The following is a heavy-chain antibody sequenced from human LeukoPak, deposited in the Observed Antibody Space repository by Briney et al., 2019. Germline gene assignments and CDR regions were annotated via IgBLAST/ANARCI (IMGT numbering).Heavy chain of an antibody. D-gene: IGHD6-13*01. Sequence: GGSLRLSCAASGFTVSSNYMSWVRQVPGKGLEWVSVIYSGGSTYYADSVKGRFTNSRDNSKNTLYLQMNSLRAEDTAVYYCARAVSPPAHSTWYAFDYWGQGTLVTVSS. V-gene: IGHV3-53*01. J-gene: IGHJ4*02. CDR2: IYSGGST. CDR1: GFTVSSNY. CDR3: ARAVSPPAHSTWYAFDY.